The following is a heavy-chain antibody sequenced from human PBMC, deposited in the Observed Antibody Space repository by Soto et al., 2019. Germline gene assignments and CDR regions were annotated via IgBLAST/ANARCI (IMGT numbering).Heavy chain of an antibody. Sequence: PSETLSLTCTVSGDSISSYSWSWIRQPPGKGLEWIGNIHYNGNTKYSPSLKSRVTMSVDTSKNHFSLKLFSVTTADTAVYYCATGFGTYYDIPFDPWGQGTLVTVSS. D-gene: IGHD3-9*01. V-gene: IGHV4-59*01. J-gene: IGHJ5*02. CDR3: ATGFGTYYDIPFDP. CDR2: IHYNGNT. CDR1: GDSISSYS.